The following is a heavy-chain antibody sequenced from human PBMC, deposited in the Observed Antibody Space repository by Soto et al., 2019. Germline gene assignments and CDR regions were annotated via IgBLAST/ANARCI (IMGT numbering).Heavy chain of an antibody. CDR3: AKDYGSGCSSTSCYPSDY. Sequence: PGGSLRLSCAASGFTFISYAMSWVRQAPWKGLEWVSAISGSGGSTYYADSVKGRFTISRDNSKNTLYLQMNSLRAEDTAVYYCAKDYGSGCSSTSCYPSDYWGQGTLVTVSS. CDR2: ISGSGGST. D-gene: IGHD2-2*01. J-gene: IGHJ4*02. CDR1: GFTFISYA. V-gene: IGHV3-23*01.